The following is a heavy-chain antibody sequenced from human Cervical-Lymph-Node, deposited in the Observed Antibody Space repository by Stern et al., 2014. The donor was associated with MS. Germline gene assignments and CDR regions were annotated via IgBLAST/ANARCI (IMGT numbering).Heavy chain of an antibody. Sequence: VQLVESGGIVVQPGRSLRLSCVASGFSFSSYCMHWVRPAPGKGLEWVAVISYDGSNAYYADSVKGRFTISRDNSKNTLYLQLNSLRAEDTAVYFCAKDRGMIVVVTYSLDSWGQGTLVTVSS. V-gene: IGHV3-30*18. CDR3: AKDRGMIVVVTYSLDS. CDR1: GFSFSSYC. CDR2: ISYDGSNA. J-gene: IGHJ4*02. D-gene: IGHD3-22*01.